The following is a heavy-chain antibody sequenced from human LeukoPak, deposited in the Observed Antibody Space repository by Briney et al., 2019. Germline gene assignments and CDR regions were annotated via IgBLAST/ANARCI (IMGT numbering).Heavy chain of an antibody. J-gene: IGHJ4*02. Sequence: SETLSLTCTVSGGSISSGDYYWSWIRQPPGKGLEWIGYIYYSGSTYYNPSLKSRVTISVDTSKNQFSLKLSSVTAADTAVYYCARERNQHPFDYWGQGTLVTVSS. D-gene: IGHD1-14*01. V-gene: IGHV4-30-4*01. CDR1: GGSISSGDYY. CDR2: IYYSGST. CDR3: ARERNQHPFDY.